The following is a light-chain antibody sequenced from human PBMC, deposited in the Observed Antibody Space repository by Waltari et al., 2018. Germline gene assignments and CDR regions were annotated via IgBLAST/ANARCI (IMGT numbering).Light chain of an antibody. Sequence: QSALTQPPSASGSPGQSVTISCTGTSSDVGGYNYVSWYQQLPGIAPKLKLYEASNRPSGVPVRFSGSKSGNTASLTVSGLQAEDEADYYCSSYAGSNNFVVFGGGTKLTVL. CDR2: EAS. CDR1: SSDVGGYNY. J-gene: IGLJ2*01. CDR3: SSYAGSNNFVV. V-gene: IGLV2-8*01.